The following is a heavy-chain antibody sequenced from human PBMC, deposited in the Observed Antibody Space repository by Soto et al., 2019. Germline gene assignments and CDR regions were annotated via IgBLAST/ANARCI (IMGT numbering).Heavy chain of an antibody. D-gene: IGHD3-22*01. CDR1: GGSISSSSYY. CDR2: ICYSGST. J-gene: IGHJ4*02. Sequence: SETLSLTCTVSGGSISSSSYYWGWIRQPPGKGLEWIGSICYSGSTYYNPSLKSRVTISVDTSKNQFSLKLSSVTAADTAVYYCARHALTSIVVVITGFDYWGQGTLVTVSS. V-gene: IGHV4-39*01. CDR3: ARHALTSIVVVITGFDY.